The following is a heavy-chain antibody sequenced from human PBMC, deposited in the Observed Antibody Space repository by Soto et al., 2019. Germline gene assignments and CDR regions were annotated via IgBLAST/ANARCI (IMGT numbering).Heavy chain of an antibody. V-gene: IGHV4-59*08. CDR3: ARHVPYCSDTSHCAYGMDV. Sequence: SETLSLTCTVSGGSISSYYWSWIRQPPGKGLEWIGYIYYSGSTNYNPSLKSRVTISVDTSKNQFSLKLSSVTAGDTAVYYCARHVPYCSDTSHCAYGMDVWGQGTTVTVSS. D-gene: IGHD2-2*01. J-gene: IGHJ6*02. CDR2: IYYSGST. CDR1: GGSISSYY.